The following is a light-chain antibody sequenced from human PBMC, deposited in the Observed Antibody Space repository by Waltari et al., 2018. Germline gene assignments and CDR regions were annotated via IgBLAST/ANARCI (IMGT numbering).Light chain of an antibody. V-gene: IGLV2-14*03. CDR1: ISDVGGYNY. Sequence: HSALTQPASVSGSPGQSITLSCIGTISDVGGYNYVSWYQQHPGKAPKLMIFDVSNRPSGVSNRFSGSKSGNTASLTVSGLQAEDEADYYCSSYISSDTLELFGGGTSLTVL. CDR2: DVS. CDR3: SSYISSDTLEL. J-gene: IGLJ2*01.